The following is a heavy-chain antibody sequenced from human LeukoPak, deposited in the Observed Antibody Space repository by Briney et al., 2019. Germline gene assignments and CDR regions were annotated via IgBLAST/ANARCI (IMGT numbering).Heavy chain of an antibody. Sequence: SQTLSLTCTVSGGSIRSGDYYWSWIRQPPGKGLEWIGYIYYSGSTYCNPSLKSRVTISVDTSKNQFSLKLSSVTAADTAAYYCARASWGSGSYSNFDYWGQGTLVTVSS. CDR2: IYYSGST. V-gene: IGHV4-30-4*01. CDR1: GGSIRSGDYY. J-gene: IGHJ4*02. CDR3: ARASWGSGSYSNFDY. D-gene: IGHD3-10*01.